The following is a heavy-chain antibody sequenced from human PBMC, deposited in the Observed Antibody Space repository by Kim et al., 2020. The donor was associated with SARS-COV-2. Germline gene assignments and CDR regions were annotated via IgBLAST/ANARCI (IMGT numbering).Heavy chain of an antibody. J-gene: IGHJ4*01. CDR3: ARGSGLWFGEFQLGY. D-gene: IGHD3-10*01. Sequence: GGSLRLSCAASGFTFSSYAMHWVRQAPGKGLEWVAVISYDGSNKYYADSVKGRFTISRDNSKNTLYLQMNSLRAEDTAVYYCARGSGLWFGEFQLGYWG. CDR1: GFTFSSYA. V-gene: IGHV3-30*04. CDR2: ISYDGSNK.